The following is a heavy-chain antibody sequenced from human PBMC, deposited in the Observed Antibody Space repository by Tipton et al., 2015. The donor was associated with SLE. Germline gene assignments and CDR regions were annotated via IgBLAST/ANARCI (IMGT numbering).Heavy chain of an antibody. J-gene: IGHJ4*02. CDR3: ARGRVVIPTTVYFDY. Sequence: SLRLSCAASGFTFSSYAMSWVRQAPGKGLEWVSVIYAGGSGTYYEDSVKGRFTISRDNSKNTLYLQMSSLRAEDTAVYYCARGRVVIPTTVYFDYWGQGTLVTVSS. D-gene: IGHD3-3*01. CDR2: IYAGGSGT. CDR1: GFTFSSYA. V-gene: IGHV3-23*03.